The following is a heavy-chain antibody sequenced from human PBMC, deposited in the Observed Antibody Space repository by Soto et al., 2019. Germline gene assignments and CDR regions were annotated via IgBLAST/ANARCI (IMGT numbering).Heavy chain of an antibody. CDR1: GGSFSGYY. CDR2: IYYSGST. J-gene: IGHJ4*02. Sequence: SETLSLTCAVYGGSFSGYYWSWIRQPPGKGLEWIGYIYYSGSTNYNPSLKSRVTISVDTSKNQFSLKLSSVTAADTAVYYCARDRAAVFDYWGQGTLVTVSS. CDR3: ARDRAAVFDY. V-gene: IGHV4-59*01. D-gene: IGHD6-13*01.